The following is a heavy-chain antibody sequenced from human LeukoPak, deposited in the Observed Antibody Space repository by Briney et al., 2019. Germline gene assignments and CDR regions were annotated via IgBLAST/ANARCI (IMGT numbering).Heavy chain of an antibody. CDR2: ISAYNGNT. Sequence: GASVKVSCKASGYTFTSYGISWVRQAPGQGLEWMGWISAYNGNTNYAQKLQGRVTMTTDTSTSTAYMELRSLRSDDAAVYYYARDLPALYYYDSSGYYLDYWGQGTLVTVSS. CDR1: GYTFTSYG. J-gene: IGHJ4*02. CDR3: ARDLPALYYYDSSGYYLDY. V-gene: IGHV1-18*01. D-gene: IGHD3-22*01.